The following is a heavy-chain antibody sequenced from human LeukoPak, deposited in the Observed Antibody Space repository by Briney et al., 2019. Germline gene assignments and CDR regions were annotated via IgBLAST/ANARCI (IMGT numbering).Heavy chain of an antibody. V-gene: IGHV3-11*04. J-gene: IGHJ4*02. CDR1: GFTFSDYY. CDR2: ISSSGSTI. CDR3: ARLFSGVTTFDY. D-gene: IGHD1-1*01. Sequence: GGSLRLSCAASGFTFSDYYMSWIRQAPGKGLEWVSYISSSGSTIYYADSVKGRFTISRDNAKNSLYLQMNSLRAEDTAIYFCARLFSGVTTFDYWGQGALVTVTT.